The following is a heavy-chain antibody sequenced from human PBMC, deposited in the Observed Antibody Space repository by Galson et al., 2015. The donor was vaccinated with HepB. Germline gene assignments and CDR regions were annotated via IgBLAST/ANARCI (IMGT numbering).Heavy chain of an antibody. CDR2: ISAGGDAT. CDR3: AKEMGSSKPFDY. CDR1: GFTFSRYG. J-gene: IGHJ4*02. V-gene: IGHV3-23*01. D-gene: IGHD3-16*01. Sequence: LRLSCAASGFTFSRYGMGWVRQAPGKGLDWVSAISAGGDATFYADSVKGRFTISRDNSKNTLYMQINSLRDDDTAIYYCAKEMGSSKPFDYWGQGTLVTVSS.